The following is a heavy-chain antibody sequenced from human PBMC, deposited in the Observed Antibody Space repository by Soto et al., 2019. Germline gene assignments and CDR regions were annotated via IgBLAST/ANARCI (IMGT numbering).Heavy chain of an antibody. Sequence: QVQLVQSGAEVKKPGSSVKVSCKASGGTFSSYTISWVRQAPGQGLEWMGRIIPILGIANYAQKFQGRVTITADKSTSTAYMELSSLRSEDTAVYYCARDRDGTVTTPGHDWYFDLWGRGTLVTVSS. CDR1: GGTFSSYT. CDR2: IIPILGIA. D-gene: IGHD4-17*01. V-gene: IGHV1-69*08. J-gene: IGHJ2*01. CDR3: ARDRDGTVTTPGHDWYFDL.